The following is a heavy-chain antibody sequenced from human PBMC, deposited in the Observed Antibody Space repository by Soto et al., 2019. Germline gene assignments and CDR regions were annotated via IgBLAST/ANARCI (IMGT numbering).Heavy chain of an antibody. V-gene: IGHV1-69*06. CDR1: GGIFSSNT. D-gene: IGHD2-21*02. CDR3: ASKAACGGDCYAVDS. Sequence: QVYLVQSGVEVKKPGSSVKISCKASGGIFSSNTINWVRQAAGQGLEGMGGIIPLFGTANYAEKFQGRVTITADKSTKTEYMELTSLRSEDTAVYYCASKAACGGDCYAVDSWGQGTLVTVSS. J-gene: IGHJ4*02. CDR2: IIPLFGTA.